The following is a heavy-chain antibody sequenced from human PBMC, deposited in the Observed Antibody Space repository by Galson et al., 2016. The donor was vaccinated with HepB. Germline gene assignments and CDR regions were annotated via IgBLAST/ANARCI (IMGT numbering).Heavy chain of an antibody. V-gene: IGHV3-7*03. CDR1: GFTFRNYW. J-gene: IGHJ4*02. CDR3: ARDDGDYSNSY. CDR2: IRPDGNQI. Sequence: SLRLSCATSGFTFRNYWMSWVRQAPGKGLEWVANIRPDGNQIFYVDSVRGRFTVSRDNAKNTLYLQMNSLRADDTAVYYCARDDGDYSNSYWGQGTLVTVSS. D-gene: IGHD4-11*01.